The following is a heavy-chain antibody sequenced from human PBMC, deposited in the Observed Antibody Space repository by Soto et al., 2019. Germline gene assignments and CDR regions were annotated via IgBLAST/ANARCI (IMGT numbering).Heavy chain of an antibody. V-gene: IGHV3-7*03. J-gene: IGHJ5*02. CDR1: GFTFSSYW. CDR3: AKNSGWFNT. Sequence: PGGSLRLSCAASGFTFSSYWMSWVRQAPGKGLEWVANIKQDGSEKYYVDSVKGRFTISRDNAKNSLYLQMNSLRADDTALYFCAKNSGWFNTWGQGALVTVSS. CDR2: IKQDGSEK. D-gene: IGHD3-10*01.